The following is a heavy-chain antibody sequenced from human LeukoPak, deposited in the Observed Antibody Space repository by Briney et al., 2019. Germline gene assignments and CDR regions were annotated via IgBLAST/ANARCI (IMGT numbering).Heavy chain of an antibody. CDR3: ARVTTRRSSAVGYNWFDP. V-gene: IGHV4-59*08. CDR2: IYYSGST. CDR1: GGSISSYY. Sequence: PSETLSLTCTVSGGSISSYYWSWIRQPPGKGLEWIGYIYYSGSTYYNPSLKSRVTISVDTSKNQFSLKLSSVTAADTAVYYCARVTTRRSSAVGYNWFDPWGQGTLVTVSS. J-gene: IGHJ5*02. D-gene: IGHD6-13*01.